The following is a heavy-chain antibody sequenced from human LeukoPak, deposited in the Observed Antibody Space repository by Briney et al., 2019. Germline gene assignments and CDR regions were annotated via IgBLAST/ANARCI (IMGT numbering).Heavy chain of an antibody. CDR3: ARDRTPVTVFDS. J-gene: IGHJ5*01. D-gene: IGHD4-17*01. CDR1: GFTFSSYG. V-gene: IGHV3-74*01. Sequence: GGSLRLSCAASGFTFSSYGMHWVRQTPGKGLVWVSRIKTDGSTTSYADSVKGRFTVSRDNAKNTLYLQMNSLRADDTAVYYCARDRTPVTVFDSGGQGPLVTVPS. CDR2: IKTDGSTT.